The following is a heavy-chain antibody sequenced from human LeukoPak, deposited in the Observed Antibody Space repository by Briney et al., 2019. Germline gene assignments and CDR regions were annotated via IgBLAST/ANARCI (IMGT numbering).Heavy chain of an antibody. D-gene: IGHD6-13*01. CDR1: GYTFTGYY. J-gene: IGHJ4*02. Sequence: ASVKVSCKASGYTFTGYYIHWVRQAPGQGLEWMGWINPNSGDTDYAQKFQGRVTMTSDTSISTVYMELSRLRSDDTALYYCARTLYIAAVPGGFDYWGQGTLVTVSS. V-gene: IGHV1-2*02. CDR2: INPNSGDT. CDR3: ARTLYIAAVPGGFDY.